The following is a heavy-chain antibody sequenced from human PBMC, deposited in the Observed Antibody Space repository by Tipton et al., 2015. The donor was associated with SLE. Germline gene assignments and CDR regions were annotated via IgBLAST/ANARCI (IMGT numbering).Heavy chain of an antibody. CDR2: IYAGDSDT. CDR1: GYSFTTNW. V-gene: IGHV5-51*03. Sequence: QSGAEVKKPGESLKISCKASGYSFTTNWIGWVRQTAGKGLEWIGIIYAGDSDTRYSPSFQGQVTISVDKSISTAYLQWSSLKASDSAIYYCARLGYGCSGGRCFGVDVWGQGTTVSVSS. CDR3: ARLGYGCSGGRCFGVDV. J-gene: IGHJ6*02. D-gene: IGHD2-15*01.